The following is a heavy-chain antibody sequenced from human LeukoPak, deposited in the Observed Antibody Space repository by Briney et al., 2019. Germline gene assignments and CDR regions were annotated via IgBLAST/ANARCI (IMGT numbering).Heavy chain of an antibody. CDR3: ARDGLLGYCSSTSCHNWFDP. J-gene: IGHJ5*02. V-gene: IGHV3-23*01. Sequence: GGSLRLSCAASGFTFSSYAMSWVRQAPGKGLEWVSAISGSGGSTYYADSVKGRFTISRDNSKNTLYLQMNSLRAEDTAVYYCARDGLLGYCSSTSCHNWFDPWGQGTLVTVSS. D-gene: IGHD2-2*01. CDR2: ISGSGGST. CDR1: GFTFSSYA.